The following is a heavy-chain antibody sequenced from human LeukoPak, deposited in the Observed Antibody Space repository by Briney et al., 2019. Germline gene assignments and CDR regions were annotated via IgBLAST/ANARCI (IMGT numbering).Heavy chain of an antibody. V-gene: IGHV3-30-3*01. CDR3: ARVDYDSSGQDY. CDR2: ISYDGSNK. D-gene: IGHD3-22*01. Sequence: GGSLRLSCAASGFTFSSYAMHWVRQAPGKGLEWVAVISYDGSNKYYADSVKGRFTISRDNSKNTLYLQMNSLRAEDTAVYYCARVDYDSSGQDYWGQGTLATVSS. CDR1: GFTFSSYA. J-gene: IGHJ4*02.